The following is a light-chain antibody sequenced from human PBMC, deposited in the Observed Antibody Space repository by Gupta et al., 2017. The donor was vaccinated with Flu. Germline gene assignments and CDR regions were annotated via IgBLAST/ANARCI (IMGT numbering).Light chain of an antibody. CDR3: QQGYSTPQT. CDR1: QSVSNF. J-gene: IGKJ4*02. Sequence: DIQMTQSPSSLSASVGDRVTITCRASQSVSNFLHWYQQKSGKAPRLLIYGASTLQGGVPSRFRGSGSGTDFTLTINSLQPEDSATYYCQQGYSTPQTFGRGTTVEIK. V-gene: IGKV1-39*01. CDR2: GAS.